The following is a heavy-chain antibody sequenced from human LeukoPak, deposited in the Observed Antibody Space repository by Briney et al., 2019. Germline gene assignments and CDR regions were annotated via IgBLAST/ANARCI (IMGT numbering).Heavy chain of an antibody. CDR1: GYTFTDYY. J-gene: IGHJ2*01. CDR2: INPNSGGT. Sequence: ASVKVSCKASGYTFTDYYMHWVRQAPGQGLEWLGWINPNSGGTNYAQKFQGRVTMTRDTSITTAYMELSRLSSDDTAVYYCARHPGKVTNDWYFDFWGRGTLVTVSS. V-gene: IGHV1-2*02. CDR3: ARHPGKVTNDWYFDF. D-gene: IGHD4-23*01.